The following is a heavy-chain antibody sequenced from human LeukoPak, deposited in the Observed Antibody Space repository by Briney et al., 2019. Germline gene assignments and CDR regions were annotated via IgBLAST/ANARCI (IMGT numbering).Heavy chain of an antibody. V-gene: IGHV3-48*04. Sequence: GGSLRLSCAASEFTFSTYSMNWVRQAPGKGLEWVSYISSRSDTLYYADSVKGRFTISRDNAKNSLYLQMNSLRAEDTAVYYCARRKIEVAGTNYFDYWGQGTLVTVSS. CDR1: EFTFSTYS. D-gene: IGHD6-19*01. CDR2: ISSRSDTL. J-gene: IGHJ4*02. CDR3: ARRKIEVAGTNYFDY.